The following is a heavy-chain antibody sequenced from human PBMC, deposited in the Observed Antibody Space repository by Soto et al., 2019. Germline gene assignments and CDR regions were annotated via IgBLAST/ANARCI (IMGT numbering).Heavy chain of an antibody. CDR3: ARSGLPDPVVVVGHTPFDP. Sequence: ASVKVSCKASGYTFSNYDINWVRQAPGQGLEWMGWISAYNGDTNYAQKLQGRVTMTTDTSTSTAYMELRSLRSDDTAVYYCARSGLPDPVVVVGHTPFDPWGQGTLVTVSS. D-gene: IGHD2-15*01. CDR2: ISAYNGDT. CDR1: GYTFSNYD. J-gene: IGHJ5*02. V-gene: IGHV1-18*01.